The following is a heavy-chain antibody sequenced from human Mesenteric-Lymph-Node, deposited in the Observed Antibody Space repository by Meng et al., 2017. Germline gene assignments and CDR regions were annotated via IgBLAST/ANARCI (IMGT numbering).Heavy chain of an antibody. Sequence: GGSLRLSCAASGFTVRNHYMSWVRQAPGEGLEWVSTLYSSGGTYYADSLQGRFIISRDYSQNILYLQMNTLRAEDTAVYYCARAIYDISRGHYFDSWGQGTLVTVSS. CDR3: ARAIYDISRGHYFDS. D-gene: IGHD3-9*01. CDR1: GFTVRNHY. V-gene: IGHV3-53*01. J-gene: IGHJ4*02. CDR2: LYSSGGT.